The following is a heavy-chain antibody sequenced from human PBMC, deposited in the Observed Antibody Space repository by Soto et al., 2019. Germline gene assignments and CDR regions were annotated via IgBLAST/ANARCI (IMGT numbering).Heavy chain of an antibody. Sequence: QVQLQQWGAGLLKPSETLSLTCAVYGGSFSGYQWSWIRQTPGKGLEWIGEINDSGNINDNPSLKRRVTILLDTPKKQMALKLSSVTAADSAVYYCARGVILWFGELSRRGGYHYYMDVWGKGTTVTVSS. CDR1: GGSFSGYQ. CDR2: INDSGNI. CDR3: ARGVILWFGELSRRGGYHYYMDV. V-gene: IGHV4-34*01. J-gene: IGHJ6*03. D-gene: IGHD3-10*01.